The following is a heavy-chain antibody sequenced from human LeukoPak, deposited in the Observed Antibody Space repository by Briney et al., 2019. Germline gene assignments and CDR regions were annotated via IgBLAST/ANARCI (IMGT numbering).Heavy chain of an antibody. V-gene: IGHV4-61*02. Sequence: KPSETLSLTCTASGGSVSSGSYYWSWIRQPAGKGLEWIGRIYPSGSTNYNPSLKSRVTMSVDTSKNQFSLKLRSLTAADTAVYYCARRVNYGDYFDYWGQGTLVTVSS. J-gene: IGHJ4*02. CDR1: GGSVSSGSYY. D-gene: IGHD4-17*01. CDR3: ARRVNYGDYFDY. CDR2: IYPSGST.